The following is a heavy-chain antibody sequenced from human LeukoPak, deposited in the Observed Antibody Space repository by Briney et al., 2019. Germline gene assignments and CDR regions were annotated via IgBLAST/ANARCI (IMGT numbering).Heavy chain of an antibody. D-gene: IGHD6-13*01. V-gene: IGHV3-23*01. CDR2: ISGSGGNT. J-gene: IGHJ5*02. Sequence: GGSLRLSCAASGFTFSSYAMGWVRQAPGKGLEWVSAISGSGGNTYYADSVKGRFTISRDNSKNTLYLQMNSLRAEHTAVYNCANLRRAGYSISWYRNWFDPWGQGTLVTVSS. CDR1: GFTFSSYA. CDR3: ANLRRAGYSISWYRNWFDP.